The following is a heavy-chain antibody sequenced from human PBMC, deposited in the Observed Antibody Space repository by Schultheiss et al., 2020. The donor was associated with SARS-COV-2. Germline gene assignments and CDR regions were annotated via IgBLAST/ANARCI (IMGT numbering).Heavy chain of an antibody. D-gene: IGHD3-9*01. V-gene: IGHV5-51*01. J-gene: IGHJ4*02. CDR1: GFDFPTYW. CDR2: IYPRDSDT. Sequence: GESLKISCKASGFDFPTYWIGWVRQLPGKGLEWMGIIYPRDSDTRYSPSFQGQVTISADRSITTAYLQWSSLKASDTAMYYCARHGLRYFDWVRFDYWGQGTLVTVSS. CDR3: ARHGLRYFDWVRFDY.